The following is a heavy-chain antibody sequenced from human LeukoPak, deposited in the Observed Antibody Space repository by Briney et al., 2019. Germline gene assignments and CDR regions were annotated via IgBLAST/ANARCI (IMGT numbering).Heavy chain of an antibody. CDR1: GYTFTGYY. V-gene: IGHV1-2*06. D-gene: IGHD3-22*01. CDR3: ARARYYDSSGYYYEGDDWFDP. CDR2: INPNSGGT. J-gene: IGHJ5*02. Sequence: ASVKASCKASGYTFTGYYMHWVRQAPGQGLEWMGRINPNSGGTNYAQKFQGRVTMTRDTSISTAYMELSRLRSDDTAVYYCARARYYDSSGYYYEGDDWFDPWGQGTLVTVSS.